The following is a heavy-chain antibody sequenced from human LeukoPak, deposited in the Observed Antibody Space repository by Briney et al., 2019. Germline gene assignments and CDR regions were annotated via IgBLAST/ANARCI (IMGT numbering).Heavy chain of an antibody. V-gene: IGHV3-74*01. J-gene: IGHJ3*01. CDR3: ARGWVPSDITMN. Sequence: PGGSLRLSCAASGFTFSSYWMHWVRQAPGKGLVWVSRINSDGSSTEYADSVKGRFTISRDNAKNTLYLQMNSLRAEGTAVYYCARGWVPSDITMNWGQGTMVTVSS. D-gene: IGHD3-22*01. CDR1: GFTFSSYW. CDR2: INSDGSST.